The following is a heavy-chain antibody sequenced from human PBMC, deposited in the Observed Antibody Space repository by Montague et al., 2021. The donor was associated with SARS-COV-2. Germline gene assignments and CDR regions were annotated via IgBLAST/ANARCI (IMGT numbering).Heavy chain of an antibody. Sequence: SETLSLTCTVSGGSISSSSYYWGWIRQPPGKGLEWIGSIHYSGSTYYNPSLKSRVTISVDTSKNQFSLKLSSVTAADTAVYYCARQEPIVVVVAAARGWFDPWGQGTLVTVSS. CDR1: GGSISSSSYY. V-gene: IGHV4-39*01. CDR2: IHYSGST. D-gene: IGHD2-15*01. J-gene: IGHJ5*02. CDR3: ARQEPIVVVVAAARGWFDP.